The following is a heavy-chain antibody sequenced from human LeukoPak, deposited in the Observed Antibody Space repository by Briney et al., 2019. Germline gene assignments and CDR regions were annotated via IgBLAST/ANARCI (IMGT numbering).Heavy chain of an antibody. V-gene: IGHV3-23*01. CDR3: AKRSHYYGSGSYYNDY. Sequence: HPGGSLRLSCAASGFSFSSSAMSWVRQAPGKGLEWVSDISGSADVTYYADSVKGRFTISRDNSKNTLYLQMNSLRAEDTAVYYCAKRSHYYGSGSYYNDYWGQGTLVTVSS. CDR2: ISGSADVT. J-gene: IGHJ4*02. D-gene: IGHD3-10*01. CDR1: GFSFSSSA.